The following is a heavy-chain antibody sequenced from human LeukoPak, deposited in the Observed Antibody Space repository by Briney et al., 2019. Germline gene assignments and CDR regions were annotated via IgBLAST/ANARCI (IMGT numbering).Heavy chain of an antibody. CDR1: GALISSGGYY. Sequence: SQTLSLTCTVSGALISSGGYYWSWLRQHPGKGLEWIGYIDDSGRTYYNPPLKSRITISVDTSKNHFSLNLNSVTAADTAVYFCARNNGVDFDYWGQGTLVTVSS. V-gene: IGHV4-31*03. J-gene: IGHJ4*02. CDR3: ARNNGVDFDY. D-gene: IGHD2-8*01. CDR2: IDDSGRT.